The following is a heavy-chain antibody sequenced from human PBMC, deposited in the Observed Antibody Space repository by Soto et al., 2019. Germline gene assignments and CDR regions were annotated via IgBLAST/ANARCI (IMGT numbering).Heavy chain of an antibody. CDR2: VYHTGDT. CDR1: GASLTSGTFY. Sequence: SETLSLTCTVSGASLTSGTFYWSWARQPPGKGLEWIGYVYHTGDTQYNPSLQSRVTISLDTSKNQFSLKLKSVTAAATALYHCAREITIWGQGALVTVSS. J-gene: IGHJ4*02. V-gene: IGHV4-61*01. D-gene: IGHD3-3*01. CDR3: AREITI.